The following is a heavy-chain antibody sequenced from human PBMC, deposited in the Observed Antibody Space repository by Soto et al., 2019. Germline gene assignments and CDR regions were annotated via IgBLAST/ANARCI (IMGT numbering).Heavy chain of an antibody. CDR1: GGSISSSSYY. V-gene: IGHV4-39*01. CDR2: IYYSGST. D-gene: IGHD6-13*01. CDR3: ARFPYSSSWYRGHYYGMDV. Sequence: SETLSLTCTVSGGSISSSSYYWGWIRQPPGKGLKWIGSIYYSGSTYYNTSLKSRVTISVDTSKNQFSLKLSSVTAADTAVYYCARFPYSSSWYRGHYYGMDVWGQGTTVTVSS. J-gene: IGHJ6*02.